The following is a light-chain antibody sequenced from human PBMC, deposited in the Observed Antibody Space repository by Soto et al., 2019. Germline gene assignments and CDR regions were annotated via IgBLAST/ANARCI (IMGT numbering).Light chain of an antibody. Sequence: QSALTQPASVSGSPGQSITISCTGTSSDVGDYNYVSWYQQHPGKAPKLMIYEVSHRLSGVSNRFSGSKSGYTASLTISGLQDEDEADYYCSSYISNSIVVCGGGTKLTVL. V-gene: IGLV2-14*01. CDR2: EVS. CDR3: SSYISNSIVV. CDR1: SSDVGDYNY. J-gene: IGLJ2*01.